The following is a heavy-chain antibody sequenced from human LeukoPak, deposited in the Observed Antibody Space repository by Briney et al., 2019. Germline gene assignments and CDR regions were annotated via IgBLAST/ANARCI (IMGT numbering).Heavy chain of an antibody. J-gene: IGHJ3*02. Sequence: VASVKVSCKASGYTFTSYGISWVRQAPGQGLEWMGWISAYNGNTNYAQKLQGRVTMTTDTSTSTAYMELRSLRSDDTAVYYCARGRRFLEWLLFAFDIWGQGTMVTVSS. CDR2: ISAYNGNT. CDR1: GYTFTSYG. CDR3: ARGRRFLEWLLFAFDI. V-gene: IGHV1-18*01. D-gene: IGHD3-3*01.